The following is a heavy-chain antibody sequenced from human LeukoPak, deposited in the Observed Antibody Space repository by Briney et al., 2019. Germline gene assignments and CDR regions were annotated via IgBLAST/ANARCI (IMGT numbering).Heavy chain of an antibody. CDR2: INHSGST. V-gene: IGHV4-34*01. CDR1: GGSICSYY. D-gene: IGHD3-22*01. J-gene: IGHJ6*02. Sequence: SETLSLTCTVSGGSICSYYWSWIRQPPGKGLEWIGEINHSGSTNYNPSLKSRVTISVDTSKNQFSLKLSSVTAADTAVYYCARIRYYYDSSGYYYSYYYYYGMDVWGQGTTVTVSS. CDR3: ARIRYYYDSSGYYYSYYYYYGMDV.